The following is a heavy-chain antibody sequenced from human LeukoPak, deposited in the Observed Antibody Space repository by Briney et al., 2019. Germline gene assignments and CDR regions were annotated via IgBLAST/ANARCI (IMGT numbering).Heavy chain of an antibody. V-gene: IGHV3-74*01. J-gene: IGHJ4*02. D-gene: IGHD2-2*01. CDR3: ATLPEYQLPYYFDY. CDR2: INSDGSTT. Sequence: PGGSLRLSCAASGFTFSSYWMHWVRQGPGKGLVWVSRINSDGSTTTYADSVKGRFTISRDNAKNSLYLQMNSLRAEDTAVYYCATLPEYQLPYYFDYWGQGTLVTVSS. CDR1: GFTFSSYW.